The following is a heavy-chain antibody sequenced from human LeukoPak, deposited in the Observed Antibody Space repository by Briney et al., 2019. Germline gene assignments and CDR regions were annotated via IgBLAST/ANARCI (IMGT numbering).Heavy chain of an antibody. Sequence: GGSLRLSCAASGFTFSSYAMSWVRQAPGKGLEWVSAISGSGGSTYYADSVKGRFTISRDNSKNTLYLQMNSLRAEDTAVYYCAHTRAVAGYFDYWGQGTLVTVSS. V-gene: IGHV3-23*01. CDR1: GFTFSSYA. CDR2: ISGSGGST. D-gene: IGHD6-19*01. J-gene: IGHJ4*02. CDR3: AHTRAVAGYFDY.